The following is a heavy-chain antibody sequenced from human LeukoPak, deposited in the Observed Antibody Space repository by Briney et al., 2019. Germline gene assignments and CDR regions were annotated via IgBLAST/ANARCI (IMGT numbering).Heavy chain of an antibody. J-gene: IGHJ4*02. Sequence: GGSLRLSCAASGFTFSSYWMSWVRQAPGKGLEWVANIKQDGSEKYYVDSVKGRFTISRDNAKNSLYLQMNSLRAEDTAVYYCARAPYSSSSGGIEYWGQGTLVTVSS. D-gene: IGHD6-6*01. CDR3: ARAPYSSSSGGIEY. V-gene: IGHV3-7*01. CDR1: GFTFSSYW. CDR2: IKQDGSEK.